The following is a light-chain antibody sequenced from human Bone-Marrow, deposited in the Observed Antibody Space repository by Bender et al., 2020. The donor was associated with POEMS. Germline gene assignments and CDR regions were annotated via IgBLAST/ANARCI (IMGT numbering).Light chain of an antibody. V-gene: IGLV1-40*01. CDR2: DNA. CDR3: QSYDSSLSGVL. CDR1: ISNIGAGFD. J-gene: IGLJ2*01. Sequence: QSALTQPASVSGSPGQSISISCTGSISNIGAGFDVHWFQQLPGTAPKLVIYDNAIRPSGVPGRFSGSRSGTSASLAITGLQAEDEADYYCQSYDSSLSGVLFGGGTKVTVL.